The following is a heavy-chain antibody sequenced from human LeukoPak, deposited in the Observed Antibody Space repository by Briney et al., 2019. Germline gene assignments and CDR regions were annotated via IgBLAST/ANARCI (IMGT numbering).Heavy chain of an antibody. V-gene: IGHV1-8*01. CDR3: ARGPSHYCSGGSCYSGDY. Sequence: GASVKVSCKAPGYTFTSYDINWVRQATGQGLEWMGWMNPNSGNTGYAQKFQGRVTMTRNTSISTAYMELSSLRSEDTAVYYCARGPSHYCSGGSCYSGDYWGQGTLVTVSS. D-gene: IGHD2-15*01. CDR1: GYTFTSYD. J-gene: IGHJ4*02. CDR2: MNPNSGNT.